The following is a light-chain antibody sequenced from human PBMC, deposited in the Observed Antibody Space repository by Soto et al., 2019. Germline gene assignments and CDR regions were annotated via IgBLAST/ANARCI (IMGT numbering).Light chain of an antibody. CDR1: QSVSSY. CDR3: QQRSNWPPIT. J-gene: IGKJ5*01. Sequence: EIVLTQSPATLSLSPGERATLSCRASQSVSSYLAWYQQKPGQAPRLLIYDASNRATGIPARFSGSGSGTDLPLTISSLEPEDFEVYYCQQRSNWPPITFGQGTRLEIK. V-gene: IGKV3-11*01. CDR2: DAS.